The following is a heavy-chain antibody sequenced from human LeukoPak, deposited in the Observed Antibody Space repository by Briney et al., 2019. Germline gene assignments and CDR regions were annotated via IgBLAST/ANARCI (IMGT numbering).Heavy chain of an antibody. CDR3: ARHHDGGPKLRLDF. D-gene: IGHD2-15*01. CDR2: FHYSGST. V-gene: IGHV4-59*08. CDR1: GASVSNYY. Sequence: PSETLSLTCRASGASVSNYYWSWIRQSPGKGLEWIGFFHYSGSTNYNPSLNSRVTTSIDTSMNQLSLTLVSVTAADTAVYFCARHHDGGPKLRLDFWGLGVLVTVSS. J-gene: IGHJ4*02.